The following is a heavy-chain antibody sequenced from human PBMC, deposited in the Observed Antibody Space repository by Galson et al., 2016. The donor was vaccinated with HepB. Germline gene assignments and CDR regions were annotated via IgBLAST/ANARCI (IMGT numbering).Heavy chain of an antibody. J-gene: IGHJ5*02. CDR3: TGAPGYYGWEFDP. V-gene: IGHV3-33*01. CDR1: GFSFSSYG. D-gene: IGHD3-10*01. CDR2: IWYDGSDK. Sequence: SLRLSCAASGFSFSSYGMHWVRQAPAKGLEWVALIWYDGSDKYSADSVEGRFPISRANSKNKVYLRMNSLKTEDKAVYDCTGAPGYYGWEFDPWGQGTLVTVSS.